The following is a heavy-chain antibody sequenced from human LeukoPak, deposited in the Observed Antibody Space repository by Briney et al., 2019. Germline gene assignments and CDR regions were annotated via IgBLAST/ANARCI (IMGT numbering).Heavy chain of an antibody. CDR3: ARGRDDSSGYYYFDY. V-gene: IGHV1-8*01. Sequence: GASVKVSCKASGYTFTSYDINWVRQATGQGLEWMGWINPNSGNTGYAQKFQGRVTMTRNTSISTAYMELSSLRSEDTAVYYCARGRDDSSGYYYFDYWGQGTLVTVSS. D-gene: IGHD3-22*01. J-gene: IGHJ4*02. CDR1: GYTFTSYD. CDR2: INPNSGNT.